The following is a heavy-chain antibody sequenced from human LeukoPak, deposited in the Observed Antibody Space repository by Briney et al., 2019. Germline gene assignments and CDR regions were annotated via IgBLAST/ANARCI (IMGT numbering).Heavy chain of an antibody. D-gene: IGHD3-10*01. CDR1: GGSINSYY. CDR2: IYYSGST. J-gene: IGHJ5*02. Sequence: PSETLSLTCTVSGGSINSYYWSWIRQPPGKGLEWIGYIYYSGSTYYNPSLKSRVTISVDTSKNQFSLKLSSVTAADTAVYYCARRIHHYGSGPGWFDPWGQGTLVTVSS. V-gene: IGHV4-59*06. CDR3: ARRIHHYGSGPGWFDP.